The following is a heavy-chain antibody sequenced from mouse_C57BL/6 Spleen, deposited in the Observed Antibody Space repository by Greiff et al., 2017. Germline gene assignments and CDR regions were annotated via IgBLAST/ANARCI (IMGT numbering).Heavy chain of an antibody. D-gene: IGHD1-1*01. CDR3: TRGGSSYEKFAY. V-gene: IGHV5-9-1*02. J-gene: IGHJ3*01. CDR2: ISSGGDYI. Sequence: EVHLVESGEGLVKPGGSLTLSCAASGFTFSSYAMSWVRQTPEKRLEWVAYISSGGDYIYYADTVKGRFTISRDNARNTLYLQMSSLKSEDTAMYYCTRGGSSYEKFAYWGQGTLVTVSA. CDR1: GFTFSSYA.